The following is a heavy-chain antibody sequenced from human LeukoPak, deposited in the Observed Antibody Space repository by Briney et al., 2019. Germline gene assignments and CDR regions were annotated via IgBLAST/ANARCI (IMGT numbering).Heavy chain of an antibody. CDR2: IYYSGTT. V-gene: IGHV4-59*01. D-gene: IGHD3-10*01. Sequence: SETLSLTCTVSGGSISSYYWSWIRQPPGKGLEWIGYIYYSGTTNYNPSLKSRVTISLDTSKNQFSLKLRSVTAADTAVYYCARVGSFVGQPNVWGQGTLVTVSS. CDR3: ARVGSFVGQPNV. J-gene: IGHJ4*02. CDR1: GGSISSYY.